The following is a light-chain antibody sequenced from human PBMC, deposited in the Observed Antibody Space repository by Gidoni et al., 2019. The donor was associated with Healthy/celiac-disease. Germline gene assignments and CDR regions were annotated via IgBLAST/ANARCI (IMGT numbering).Light chain of an antibody. Sequence: DIVFTQSPATLSLSPGERATLSCRASQSVSSYLAWYQQKPGQAPRLLIYDASNTAPGIPARFSGSGSGTDFTLTISSLEPEDFAVYYCQQRSNWPPLTFGGGTKVEIK. V-gene: IGKV3-11*01. CDR3: QQRSNWPPLT. J-gene: IGKJ4*01. CDR1: QSVSSY. CDR2: DAS.